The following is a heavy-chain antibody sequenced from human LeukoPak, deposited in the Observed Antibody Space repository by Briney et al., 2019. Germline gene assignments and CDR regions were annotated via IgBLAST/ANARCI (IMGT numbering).Heavy chain of an antibody. D-gene: IGHD3-10*01. CDR1: GYTFTGYY. J-gene: IGHJ4*02. Sequence: ASVKVSCKASGYTFTGYYMHWVRQAPGQGLEWMGWINPNSGGTNYAQKFQGRVTMTRDTSISTAYMELSRLRSDDTAVYYCARDYGSGMGYFDYWGQGTLVTVSS. CDR3: ARDYGSGMGYFDY. CDR2: INPNSGGT. V-gene: IGHV1-2*02.